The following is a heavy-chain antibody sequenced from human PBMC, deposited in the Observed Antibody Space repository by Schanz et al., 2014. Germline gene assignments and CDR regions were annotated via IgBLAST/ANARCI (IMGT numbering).Heavy chain of an antibody. V-gene: IGHV3-21*01. Sequence: EVQLVESGGYLVQPGGSLRLSCSASGFTFSSYAMHWVRQASGKGLEWVSSISSSGSYIHYADSVKGRFTISRDNAKNSLYLQMNSLRAEDTAVYYCARDTSYGMDVWGQGTTVIVSS. CDR1: GFTFSSYA. CDR3: ARDTSYGMDV. J-gene: IGHJ6*02. CDR2: ISSSGSYI.